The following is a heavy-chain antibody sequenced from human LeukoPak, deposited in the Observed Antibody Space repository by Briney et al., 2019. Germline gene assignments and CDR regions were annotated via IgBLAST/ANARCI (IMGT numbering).Heavy chain of an antibody. CDR3: AGLVVPAAKSYYYYYMDV. J-gene: IGHJ6*03. CDR1: GFTVSSNY. D-gene: IGHD2-2*01. CDR2: IYSGGST. V-gene: IGHV3-66*02. Sequence: GGSLRLSXAASGFTVSSNYMSWVRQAPGKGLEWVSVIYSGGSTYYADSVKGRFTISRDNSKDTLYLQMNSLRAEDTAVYYCAGLVVPAAKSYYYYYMDVWGKGTTVTVSS.